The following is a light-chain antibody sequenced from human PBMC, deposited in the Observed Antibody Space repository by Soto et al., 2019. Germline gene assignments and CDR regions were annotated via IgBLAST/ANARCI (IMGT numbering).Light chain of an antibody. V-gene: IGLV2-23*03. Sequence: QSALTQPASVSGPPGQSITISCTGTSSDVGSYSLVSWYQQHPGKAPKLMIYEGSKRPSGVSNRFSGSKSGNTASLTISGLQAEDEADYYCCSYAGSSTLYVFGTGTKVTVL. CDR1: SSDVGSYSL. CDR3: CSYAGSSTLYV. J-gene: IGLJ1*01. CDR2: EGS.